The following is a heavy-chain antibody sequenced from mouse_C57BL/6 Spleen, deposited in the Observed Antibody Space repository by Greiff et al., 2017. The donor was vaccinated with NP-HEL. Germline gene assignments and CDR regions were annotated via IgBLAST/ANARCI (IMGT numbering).Heavy chain of an antibody. CDR2: IDPEDGDA. CDR1: GFNIKDYY. Sequence: EVQLQQSGAELVRPGASVKLYCTASGFNIKDYYMHWVKQRPEQGLEWIGRIDPEDGDAEYAPKFQGKATMTADSSSNPAYLQLSSLTSEDTAVYYCTTLDYGRRYYWGQGNTLTVSS. CDR3: TTLDYGRRYY. D-gene: IGHD1-1*01. J-gene: IGHJ2*01. V-gene: IGHV14-1*01.